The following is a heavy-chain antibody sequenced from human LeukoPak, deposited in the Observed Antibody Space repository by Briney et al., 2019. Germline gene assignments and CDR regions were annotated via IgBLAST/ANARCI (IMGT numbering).Heavy chain of an antibody. CDR3: ARADSRGYYYISDY. D-gene: IGHD3-22*01. J-gene: IGHJ4*02. CDR2: INTGNGNT. CDR1: GDTFIGFY. Sequence: ASVKVSCKASGDTFIGFYIHWVRQAPGQSLEWMGWINTGNGNTRYSQKFQGRVTVTRDTSASTVYMELSSLRSEDTAVYYCARADSRGYYYISDYWGQGTLVTVSS. V-gene: IGHV1-3*04.